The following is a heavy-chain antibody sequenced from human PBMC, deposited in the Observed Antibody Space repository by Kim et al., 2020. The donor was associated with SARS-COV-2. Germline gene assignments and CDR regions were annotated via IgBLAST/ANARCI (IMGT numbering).Heavy chain of an antibody. Sequence: PPLKSRVTISVDTSKNPFSLKLSSVTAADTAVYYCARALTIFGVVIGWFDPWGQGTLVTVSS. V-gene: IGHV4-31*02. D-gene: IGHD3-3*01. J-gene: IGHJ5*02. CDR3: ARALTIFGVVIGWFDP.